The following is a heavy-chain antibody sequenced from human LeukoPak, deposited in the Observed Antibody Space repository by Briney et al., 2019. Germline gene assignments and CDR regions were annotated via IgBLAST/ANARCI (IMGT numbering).Heavy chain of an antibody. V-gene: IGHV4-39*07. Sequence: SETLSLTCTVSGGSISSSSYYWGWIRQPPGKGLEWIGSIYYSGSTNYNPSLKSRVTISVDTSKNQFSPKLSSVTAADTAVYYCARVNADYYGSGSYRYYMDVWGKGTTVTISS. D-gene: IGHD3-10*01. J-gene: IGHJ6*03. CDR3: ARVNADYYGSGSYRYYMDV. CDR1: GGSISSSSYY. CDR2: IYYSGST.